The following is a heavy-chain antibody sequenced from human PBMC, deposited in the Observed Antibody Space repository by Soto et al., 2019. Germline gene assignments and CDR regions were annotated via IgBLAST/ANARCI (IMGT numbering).Heavy chain of an antibody. V-gene: IGHV3-11*01. J-gene: IGHJ5*02. CDR1: GIVFSDY. CDR2: ISGSGRTI. CDR3: ARLPFPWGWFDP. Sequence: QVQLVESGGGLVKPGGPLRLSCAASGIVFSDYMSWVRQAPGKGLEWLSYISGSGRTIYSADSVKGRFTISRDNATNSLYLQMYNVRTEDTAVYYCARLPFPWGWFDPWGQGTLVTVSS. D-gene: IGHD3-16*01.